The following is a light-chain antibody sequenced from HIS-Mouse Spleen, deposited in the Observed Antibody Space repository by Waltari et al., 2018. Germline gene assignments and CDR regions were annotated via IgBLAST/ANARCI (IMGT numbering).Light chain of an antibody. V-gene: IGLV3-10*01. CDR3: YTTDSSGNHRV. Sequence: SYDLTQPPSVSVSPGQTARITCSGEAFPNKYAYWYQQKSGQAPVLVIYEDSKRPSGIPERFSGSSSGTMATLTISGAQVEDEADYYCYTTDSSGNHRVFGGGTKLTVL. CDR1: AFPNKY. CDR2: EDS. J-gene: IGLJ2*01.